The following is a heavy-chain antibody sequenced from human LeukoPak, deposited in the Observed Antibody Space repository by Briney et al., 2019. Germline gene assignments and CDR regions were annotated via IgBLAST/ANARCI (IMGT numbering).Heavy chain of an antibody. CDR3: ARASQAEAVGPYHY. J-gene: IGHJ4*02. CDR2: IEGDGSRS. CDR1: GFTFSRFW. D-gene: IGHD4-23*01. Sequence: GGSLRLSCAAAGFTFSRFWMHWVRQVPGKGLVWVSRIEGDGSRSNYADSVKGRFTISRDNAKDTLYLQMNSLRVEDTAVYYCARASQAEAVGPYHYWGQGTLVPVPS. V-gene: IGHV3-74*01.